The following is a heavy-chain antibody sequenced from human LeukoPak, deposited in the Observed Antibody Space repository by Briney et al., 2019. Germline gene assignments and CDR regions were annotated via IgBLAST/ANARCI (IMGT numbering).Heavy chain of an antibody. CDR1: GFTFSPYS. J-gene: IGHJ4*02. CDR3: GRGGGFCGGDCYGIDY. D-gene: IGHD2-21*01. CDR2: VSSISSFI. V-gene: IGHV3-21*01. Sequence: PGGSLRLSCAASGFTFSPYSMNWVRQAPGKGLEWVSLVSSISSFINYADSVKGRFFMSRGDAKNSLYLQINSLRREDPAVYYCGRGGGFCGGDCYGIDYWGQGTLVTASP.